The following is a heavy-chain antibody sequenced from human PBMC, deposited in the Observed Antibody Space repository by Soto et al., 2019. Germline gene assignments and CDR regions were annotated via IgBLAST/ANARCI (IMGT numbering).Heavy chain of an antibody. J-gene: IGHJ2*01. V-gene: IGHV4-4*02. Sequence: QVQLQESGPGLVKPSGTMSLTCTVSSGSISSGSWWSWVRQPPGKRREWIGEIYHGGSTHYNPSLKSRVDISQDKSRIQFSLSLSSVTAADTAVYYCARYREGRQGYFELWGRGTLVTVSS. CDR1: SGSISSGSW. D-gene: IGHD3-10*01. CDR3: ARYREGRQGYFEL. CDR2: IYHGGST.